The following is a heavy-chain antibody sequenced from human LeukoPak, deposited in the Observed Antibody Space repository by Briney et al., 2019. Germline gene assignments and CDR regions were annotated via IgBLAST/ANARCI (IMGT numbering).Heavy chain of an antibody. D-gene: IGHD2-2*01. J-gene: IGHJ5*02. CDR1: GGSFSGYY. CDR3: ARGLGVVVPAAMYESRNNWFDP. CDR2: INHSGST. V-gene: IGHV4-34*01. Sequence: SETLSLTCAVYGGSFSGYYWSWIRQPPGKGLEWIGEINHSGSTNYNPSLKSRVTISVDTSKNQFSLKLSSVTAADTAVYYCARGLGVVVPAAMYESRNNWFDPWGQGTLVTVSS.